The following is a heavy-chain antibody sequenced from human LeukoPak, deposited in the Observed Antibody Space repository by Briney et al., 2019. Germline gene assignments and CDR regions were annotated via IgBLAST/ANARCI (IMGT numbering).Heavy chain of an antibody. Sequence: SETLSLTCSVSGGSTSSSSYYWGWIRQPPGKGLEWIGSIYYSGSTYYNSSLKSRVTISVDTSKNQFSLKLSSVTAADTAVYYSARRYCSGGSCYPDYWGQGTLVTVSS. D-gene: IGHD2-15*01. V-gene: IGHV4-39*01. CDR2: IYYSGST. J-gene: IGHJ4*02. CDR3: ARRYCSGGSCYPDY. CDR1: GGSTSSSSYY.